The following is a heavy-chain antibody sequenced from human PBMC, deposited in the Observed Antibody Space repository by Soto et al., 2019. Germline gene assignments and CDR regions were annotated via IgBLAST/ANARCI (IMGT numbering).Heavy chain of an antibody. V-gene: IGHV3-74*01. CDR3: ARDYDHSTYGMDV. Sequence: GGSLRRSCAASGFPFISYCIHWVRHAPGKGLVWVSRINSDGSSTSYADSVKGRFTISRDNAKNTLYLQMNSLRAEDTAVYYCARDYDHSTYGMDVWGQGTTVTVSS. J-gene: IGHJ6*02. D-gene: IGHD3-16*01. CDR1: GFPFISYC. CDR2: INSDGSST.